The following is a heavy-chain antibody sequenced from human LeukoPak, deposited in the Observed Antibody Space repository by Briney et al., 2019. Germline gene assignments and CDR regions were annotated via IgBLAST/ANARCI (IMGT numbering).Heavy chain of an antibody. CDR2: IYYSGST. CDR3: ARDGYVSGNLGTFDY. J-gene: IGHJ4*02. CDR1: GGSISSGGYY. V-gene: IGHV4-31*03. Sequence: PSQTLSLTCTVSGGSISSGGYYWNWIRQHPGKGLEWIGYIYYSGSTYYNPSLKSRVSISVDPSKNQFSLKVSSVTAADTAVYYCARDGYVSGNLGTFDYWGQGTLVTVSS. D-gene: IGHD3-10*01.